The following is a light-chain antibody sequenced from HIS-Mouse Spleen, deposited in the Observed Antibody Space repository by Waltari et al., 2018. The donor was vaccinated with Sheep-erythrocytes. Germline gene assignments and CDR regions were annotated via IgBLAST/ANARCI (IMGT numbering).Light chain of an antibody. CDR3: CSYAGSSTPWV. Sequence: QSALTQPPSASGSPGQSVTTSCTGTSSDVGSYNLVSWYQQHPVKAPKLMIYEGSKRPSGVSNRFSGSKSGNTASLTISGLQAEDEADYYCCSYAGSSTPWVFGGGTK. CDR2: EGS. CDR1: SSDVGSYNL. V-gene: IGLV2-23*01. J-gene: IGLJ3*02.